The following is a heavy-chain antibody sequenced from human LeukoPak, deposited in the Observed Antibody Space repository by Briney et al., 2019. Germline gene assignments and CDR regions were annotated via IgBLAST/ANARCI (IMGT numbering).Heavy chain of an antibody. CDR1: GYNINNYG. J-gene: IGHJ6*03. V-gene: IGHV1-18*01. CDR3: ARVQEVYVKSIYYVHYMDI. D-gene: IGHD3-10*02. CDR2: IAAYDNGNT. Sequence: GASVKVSCKASGYNINNYGITWVRQAPGQGLEWMGWIAAYDNGNTIYAEKFVGRVTMTKDKSTSTAYMDLKSLTSNDTAIYYCARVQEVYVKSIYYVHYMDIWGKGTTVTVSS.